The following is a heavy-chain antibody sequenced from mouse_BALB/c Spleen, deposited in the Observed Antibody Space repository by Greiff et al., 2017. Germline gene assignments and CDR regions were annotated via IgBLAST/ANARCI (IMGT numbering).Heavy chain of an antibody. CDR3: AGGGYDDYAMDY. D-gene: IGHD2-2*01. V-gene: IGHV14-3*02. CDR2: IDPANGNT. CDR1: GFNIKDTY. J-gene: IGHJ4*01. Sequence: GQLQQSGAELVKPGASVKLSCTASGFNIKDTYMHWVKQRPEQGLEWIGRIDPANGNTKYDPKFQGKATITADTSSNTAYLQLSSLTSEDTAVYYCAGGGYDDYAMDYWGQGTSVTVSS.